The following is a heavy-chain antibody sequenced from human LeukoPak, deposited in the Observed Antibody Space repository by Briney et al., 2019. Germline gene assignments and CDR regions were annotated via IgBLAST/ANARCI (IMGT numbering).Heavy chain of an antibody. CDR3: ARDLTAMTDTFFDS. CDR1: GDSVPPTSAA. V-gene: IGHV6-1*01. D-gene: IGHD5-18*01. CDR2: TYYRSEWYT. J-gene: IGHJ4*02. Sequence: SQTLSLTCAISGDSVPPTSAAWNWFRQSPSRGLEWLGKTYYRSEWYTDYAASVRGRISIKPGTTNNQFSLQLDSVTPEDTAVYYCARDLTAMTDTFFDSWGQGILVTVSS.